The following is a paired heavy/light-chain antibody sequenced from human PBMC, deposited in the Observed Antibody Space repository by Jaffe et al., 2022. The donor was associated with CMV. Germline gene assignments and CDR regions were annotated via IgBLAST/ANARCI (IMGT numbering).Heavy chain of an antibody. CDR1: GLTFDDYA. D-gene: IGHD6-19*01. J-gene: IGHJ6*02. CDR2: ISWNSGSK. CDR3: AKDRGPGSSLAGTYYYNHMDV. Sequence: EVQLVESGGGLVQPGRSLRLSCVASGLTFDDYAMHWVRQAPGKGLEWVSGISWNSGSKGYGDSVKGRFTISRDNAKNSLYLQMNSLRAEDTALYYCAKDRGPGSSLAGTYYYNHMDVWGQGTTVTVSS. V-gene: IGHV3-9*01.
Light chain of an antibody. J-gene: IGKJ4*01. V-gene: IGKV3-20*01. CDR3: HQYGSSPLT. CDR1: QSVSSSY. CDR2: GAS. Sequence: EIVLTQSPGTLSLSPGERATLSCRASQSVSSSYLAWYQQKPGQAPRLLMYGASSRATGIPDRFSGSGSGTDFTLTISRLEPEDFAVYYCHQYGSSPLTFGGGTKVEIK.